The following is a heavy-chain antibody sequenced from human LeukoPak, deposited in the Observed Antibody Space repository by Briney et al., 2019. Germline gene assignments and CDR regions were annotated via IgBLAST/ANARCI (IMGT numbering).Heavy chain of an antibody. Sequence: SETLSLTCAVSGGSISSTSYYWAWLRQPPGTGLEWIGTIDYSGSTYHNPSLKSRVTMSVDTSRNQFSLKLSSVYAADTAVYYCAKAGVRYFDSSGLYAFDFWGQGTTVTVSS. V-gene: IGHV4-39*01. CDR3: AKAGVRYFDSSGLYAFDF. D-gene: IGHD3-22*01. J-gene: IGHJ3*01. CDR1: GGSISSTSYY. CDR2: IDYSGST.